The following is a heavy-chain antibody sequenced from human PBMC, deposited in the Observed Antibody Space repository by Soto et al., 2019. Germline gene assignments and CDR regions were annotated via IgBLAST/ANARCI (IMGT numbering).Heavy chain of an antibody. Sequence: QVQLVQSGAELKKPGASVKVSCQASGYTFSKFGIRWVRRAPGQGLEWMGWINCYNGNNNYAKKFQGRVTMTTDTFTDTAYMELRSLRSDDTAVYYCARDDEFWSGYLLHWGQGTLVTVSS. V-gene: IGHV1-18*01. D-gene: IGHD3-3*01. CDR3: ARDDEFWSGYLLH. J-gene: IGHJ4*02. CDR2: INCYNGNN. CDR1: GYTFSKFG.